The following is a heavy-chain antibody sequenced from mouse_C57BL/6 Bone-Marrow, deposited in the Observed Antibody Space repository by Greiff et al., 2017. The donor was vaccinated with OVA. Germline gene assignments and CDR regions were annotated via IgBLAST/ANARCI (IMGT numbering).Heavy chain of an antibody. CDR2: IYPRSGNT. V-gene: IGHV1-81*01. J-gene: IGHJ2*01. CDR1: GYTFTSYG. Sequence: QVQLKESGAELARPGASVKLSCKASGYTFTSYGISWVKQRTGQGLEWIGEIYPRSGNTYYNEKFKGKATLTADKSSSTAYMELRSLTSEDSAVYFCAKELFLYYFEYWGKGTTLTVSS. CDR3: AKELFLYYFEY.